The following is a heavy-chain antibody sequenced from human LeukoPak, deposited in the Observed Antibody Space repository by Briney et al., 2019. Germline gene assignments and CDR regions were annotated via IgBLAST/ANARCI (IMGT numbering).Heavy chain of an antibody. J-gene: IGHJ4*02. V-gene: IGHV3-30*18. CDR3: ANMEWELPSDY. D-gene: IGHD1-26*01. CDR1: GFTLRSYG. CDR2: ISYDGSNK. Sequence: GGSLRLSCAASGFTLRSYGMHWVRQAPGKGLEWVAVISYDGSNKYYADSVKGRFTISRDNSKNTLYLRMNSLRADDTAVYYCANMEWELPSDYWGQGTLVTVSS.